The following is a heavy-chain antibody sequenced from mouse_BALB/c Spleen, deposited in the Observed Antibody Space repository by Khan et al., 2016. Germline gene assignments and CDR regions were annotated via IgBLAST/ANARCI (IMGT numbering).Heavy chain of an antibody. J-gene: IGHJ2*01. CDR3: ARGSAFDC. CDR1: GYSITSDYA. V-gene: IGHV3-2*02. CDR2: ISYSGST. Sequence: EVQLQESGPGLVKPSQSLSLTCTVTGYSITSDYAWNWIRQFPGNKLEWMGYISYSGSTSYNPSLKSRISITRDTSKNQFFLQLNSVTTEDTATYYWARGSAFDCWGQGTTLTVAS.